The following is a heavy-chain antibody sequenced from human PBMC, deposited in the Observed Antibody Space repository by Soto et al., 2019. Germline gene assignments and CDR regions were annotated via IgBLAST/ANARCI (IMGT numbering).Heavy chain of an antibody. V-gene: IGHV3-11*04. CDR2: IISSGSAM. D-gene: IGHD3-3*01. CDR1: GFSYSDYY. J-gene: IGHJ6*03. CDR3: ARDSGITIFGVVMGQDLYYMDV. Sequence: GGSLRLSCAASGFSYSDYYMSWVRQAPGKGLEWVSYIISSGSAMYYADSVRGRFTISRDNSKNSLSLQMNSLRAEDTAVYYCARDSGITIFGVVMGQDLYYMDVWGKGTTVTVSS.